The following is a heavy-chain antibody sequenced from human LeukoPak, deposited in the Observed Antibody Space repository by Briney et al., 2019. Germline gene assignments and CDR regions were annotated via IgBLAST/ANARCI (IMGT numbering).Heavy chain of an antibody. J-gene: IGHJ4*02. D-gene: IGHD6-13*01. CDR1: GFTFSSYA. CDR2: ISGSGGST. Sequence: GGSLRLSCAASGFTFSSYAMSWVRQAPGKGLEWVSAISGSGGSTYYADSVEGRFTISRDNSKNTLYLQMNSLRAEDTAVYYCAKDSASYSSSPFDYWGQGTLVTVSS. V-gene: IGHV3-23*01. CDR3: AKDSASYSSSPFDY.